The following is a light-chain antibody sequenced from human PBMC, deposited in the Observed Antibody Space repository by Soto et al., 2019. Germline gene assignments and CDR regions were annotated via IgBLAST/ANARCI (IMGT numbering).Light chain of an antibody. CDR3: QQSYIAPLT. J-gene: IGKJ4*01. CDR2: TAV. Sequence: DLQMTQSPSSLSVSVGDRVIITCRARQGINTFLYCDQQKPGKAPKLLIYTAVRLQSGVPSRFRGFESGTAFTLTITSLQPDDFATYYCQQSYIAPLTFGGGTKVEIK. CDR1: QGINTF. V-gene: IGKV1-39*01.